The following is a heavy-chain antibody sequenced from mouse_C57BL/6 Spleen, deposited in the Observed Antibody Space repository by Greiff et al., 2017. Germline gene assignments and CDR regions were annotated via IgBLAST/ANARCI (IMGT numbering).Heavy chain of an antibody. V-gene: IGHV5-17*01. CDR1: GFTFSDYG. Sequence: EVQLVESGGGLVKPGGSLKLSCAASGFTFSDYGMHWVRQAPEKGLEWVAYISSGSSTIYYADTVKGRFTISRDNAKNTLFLQMTSLRSEDTAMYYCAPYDYLFYAMDYWGQGTSVTVSS. J-gene: IGHJ4*01. CDR3: APYDYLFYAMDY. CDR2: ISSGSSTI. D-gene: IGHD2-4*01.